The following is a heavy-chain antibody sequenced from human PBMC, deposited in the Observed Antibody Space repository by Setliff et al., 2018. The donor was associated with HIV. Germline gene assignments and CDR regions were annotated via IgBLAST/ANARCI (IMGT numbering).Heavy chain of an antibody. D-gene: IGHD3-10*01. Sequence: SETLSLTCTVSGGSMSPYYWSWIRQGDGIGLEWIGRIYGSGSTIYNPSLKSRVTMSVDMSRNQFSLKLSSVTAADTAVYYCARTFGDLKHYNYYYTIDVWGQGTTVTVSS. CDR1: GGSMSPYY. J-gene: IGHJ6*02. CDR3: ARTFGDLKHYNYYYTIDV. CDR2: IYGSGST. V-gene: IGHV4-4*07.